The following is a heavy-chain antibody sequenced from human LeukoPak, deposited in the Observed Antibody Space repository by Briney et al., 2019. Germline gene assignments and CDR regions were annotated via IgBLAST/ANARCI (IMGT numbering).Heavy chain of an antibody. CDR3: ARSGYSYSLYIDDAFDI. CDR1: GYTFTSYY. D-gene: IGHD5-18*01. V-gene: IGHV1-46*01. Sequence: ASVKVSCKASGYTFTSYYMHWVRQAPGQGLEWMGIINPSGGSTSYAQKFQGRVTMTRDTSTSTVYMELSSLRSEDTAVYYCARSGYSYSLYIDDAFDIWGQGTMVTVSS. CDR2: INPSGGST. J-gene: IGHJ3*02.